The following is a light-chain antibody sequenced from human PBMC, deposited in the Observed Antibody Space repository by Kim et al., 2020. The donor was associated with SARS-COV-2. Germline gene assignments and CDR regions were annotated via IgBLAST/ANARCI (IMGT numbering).Light chain of an antibody. Sequence: GQSITISCTGTSSDVCGYNYVSWYQQHPGKAPKLMIYDVSNRPSGVSNRFSCSKSGNTASLPISVLQAEDEADYYCSSYTSSSTWVFGGGTQLTVL. CDR3: SSYTSSSTWV. CDR2: DVS. CDR1: SSDVCGYNY. V-gene: IGLV2-14*03. J-gene: IGLJ3*02.